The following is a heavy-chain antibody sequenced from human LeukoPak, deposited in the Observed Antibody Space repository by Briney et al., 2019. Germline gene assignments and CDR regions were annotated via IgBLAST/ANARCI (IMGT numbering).Heavy chain of an antibody. CDR1: GFTFSSYE. D-gene: IGHD2-2*01. J-gene: IGHJ4*02. CDR3: ARRYCSSTSCLIDY. CDR2: ISSSGTTI. Sequence: GGSLRLSCAASGFTFSSYEMNWVRQAPGKGLEWVSYISSSGTTIYYADSVKGRFTISRDNAKNSLYLQMNSLRAEDTAVYHCARRYCSSTSCLIDYWGQGTLVTVSS. V-gene: IGHV3-48*03.